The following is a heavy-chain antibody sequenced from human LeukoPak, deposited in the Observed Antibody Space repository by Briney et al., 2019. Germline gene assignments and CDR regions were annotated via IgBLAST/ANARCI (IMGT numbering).Heavy chain of an antibody. CDR3: SRQMVGNHY. Sequence: SETLSLTCAVYGESSFSNYYWRWIRQTPGGALEWIGEINHSGYTNYNPSLKSRVTLSIDTSKNQFSLRLNSVTAADTAVYYCSRQMVGNHYWGQGTLVTVSS. J-gene: IGHJ4*02. V-gene: IGHV4-34*01. D-gene: IGHD2-8*01. CDR2: INHSGYT. CDR1: GESSFSNYY.